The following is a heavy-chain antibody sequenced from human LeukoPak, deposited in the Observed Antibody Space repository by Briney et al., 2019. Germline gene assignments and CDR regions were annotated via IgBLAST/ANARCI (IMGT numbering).Heavy chain of an antibody. CDR2: IYYSGST. CDR1: GGSISSSSYY. J-gene: IGHJ4*02. D-gene: IGHD2-2*01. V-gene: IGHV4-39*01. CDR3: ARGRYCSSTGCQAHFDY. Sequence: PSETLSLTCTVSGGSISSSSYYWGWIRQPPGKGLEWIGSIYYSGSTYYNPSLKSRVTISVDTSKNQFSLKLSSVTAADTAVYYCARGRYCSSTGCQAHFDYWGQGTLVTVSS.